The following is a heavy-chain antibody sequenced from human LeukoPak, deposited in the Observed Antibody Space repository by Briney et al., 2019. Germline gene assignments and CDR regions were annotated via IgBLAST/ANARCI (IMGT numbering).Heavy chain of an antibody. CDR2: ISAHNGNT. CDR1: GYTFTSYG. V-gene: IGHV1-18*04. Sequence: ASVKVSCKASGYTFTSYGISWVRQAPGQGLEWMGWISAHNGNTNYAQKLQGRVTMTTDTSTSTAYMELRSLRSDDTAVYYCARDILTGYSTNWFDPWGQGTLVTVSS. J-gene: IGHJ5*02. D-gene: IGHD3-9*01. CDR3: ARDILTGYSTNWFDP.